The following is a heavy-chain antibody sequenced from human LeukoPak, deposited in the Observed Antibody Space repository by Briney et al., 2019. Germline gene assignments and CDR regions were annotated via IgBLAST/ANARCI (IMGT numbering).Heavy chain of an antibody. J-gene: IGHJ5*02. V-gene: IGHV3-48*03. CDR2: ISSSGSTI. D-gene: IGHD4-11*01. Sequence: PGGSLRLSCAASGLTFSSYEMNWVRQAPGKGLEWVSYISSSGSTIYYADSVKGRFTISRDNAKNSLYLQMNSLRAEDTAVYYCARDSHDYSIPIQGFDPWGQGTLVTVSS. CDR3: ARDSHDYSIPIQGFDP. CDR1: GLTFSSYE.